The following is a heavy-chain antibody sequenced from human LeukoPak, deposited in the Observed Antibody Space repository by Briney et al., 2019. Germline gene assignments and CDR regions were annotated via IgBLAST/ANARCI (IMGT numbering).Heavy chain of an antibody. Sequence: ASVKVSCKASGYTFTGYYMHWVRQAPGQGLEWMGWINPNSGGTNYAQKFQGRVTMTRDTSISTAYMELSRLRSEDTAVYYCARSPPSDYYDSSGYFDYWGQGTLVTVSS. V-gene: IGHV1-2*02. D-gene: IGHD3-22*01. CDR2: INPNSGGT. CDR1: GYTFTGYY. J-gene: IGHJ4*02. CDR3: ARSPPSDYYDSSGYFDY.